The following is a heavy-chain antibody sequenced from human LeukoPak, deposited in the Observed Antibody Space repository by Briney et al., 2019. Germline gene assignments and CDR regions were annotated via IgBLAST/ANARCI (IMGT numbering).Heavy chain of an antibody. J-gene: IGHJ3*02. Sequence: PGGSLRLSCAASGLTFGDDYMDWVRQAPGKGLEWVGHARNKANSYSTEYAASVKGRFIISRDDSKDSLYLQMNSLKTEDTAVYYCTRDLADIWGRGTMVTVSS. CDR1: GLTFGDDY. V-gene: IGHV3-72*01. CDR3: TRDLADI. CDR2: ARNKANSYST.